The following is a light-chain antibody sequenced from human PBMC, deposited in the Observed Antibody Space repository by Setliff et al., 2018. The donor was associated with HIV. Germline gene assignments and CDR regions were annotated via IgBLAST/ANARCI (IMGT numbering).Light chain of an antibody. CDR1: QSISTY. V-gene: IGKV1-39*01. Sequence: DIQMTQSPSSLSASVGDRVTITCRTSQSISTYLNWYHQKPGKAPKLLIYAASSLQSGVPSRFSGSGSGTDFTLTISSLQPEDFATYYCQHSATFGQGTRLEIK. CDR3: QHSAT. CDR2: AAS. J-gene: IGKJ5*01.